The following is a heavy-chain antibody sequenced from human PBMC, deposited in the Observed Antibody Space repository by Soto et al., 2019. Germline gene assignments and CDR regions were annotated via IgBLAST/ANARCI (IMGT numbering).Heavy chain of an antibody. CDR1: GGTFSSYA. Sequence: SVKVSCKASGGTFSSYAISWVRQAPGQGLEWMGGIIPIFGTANYAQKFQGRVTITADESTSTAYMELSSLRSEDTAVYYCASHVATAAGTKYFDYWGQGTLVTVSS. CDR3: ASHVATAAGTKYFDY. D-gene: IGHD6-13*01. J-gene: IGHJ4*02. V-gene: IGHV1-69*13. CDR2: IIPIFGTA.